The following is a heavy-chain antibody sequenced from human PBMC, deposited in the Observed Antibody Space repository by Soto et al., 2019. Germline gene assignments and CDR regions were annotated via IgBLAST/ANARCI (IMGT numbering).Heavy chain of an antibody. J-gene: IGHJ5*02. D-gene: IGHD6-19*01. V-gene: IGHV4-4*02. CDR2: IYHSGST. CDR1: GGSISSSNW. CDR3: ARAKAVAGTYNWFDP. Sequence: QVQLQESGPGLVKPSGTLSLTCAVSGGSISSSNWWSWVRQPPGKGLEWIGEIYHSGSTNYNPSLKSRVTISVDKSKNQFSMKLSYVTAADTAVYYCARAKAVAGTYNWFDPWGQGTLVTVSS.